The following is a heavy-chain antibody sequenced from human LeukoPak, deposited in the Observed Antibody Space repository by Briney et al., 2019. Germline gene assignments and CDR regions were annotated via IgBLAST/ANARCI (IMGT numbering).Heavy chain of an antibody. CDR1: GATLNIGHA. D-gene: IGHD5-12*01. CDR2: IIPFLGEV. V-gene: IGHV1-69*04. J-gene: IGHJ5*02. CDR3: SPCGHAYDWFGP. Sequence: SVKVSCKAFGATLNIGHAFIWARQAPGQGLQWMGRIIPFLGEVNYAQDFQGRVSFTADKSTATMYMEMKSLRLDDTAVYYCSPCGHAYDWFGPWGQGTLVTVSS.